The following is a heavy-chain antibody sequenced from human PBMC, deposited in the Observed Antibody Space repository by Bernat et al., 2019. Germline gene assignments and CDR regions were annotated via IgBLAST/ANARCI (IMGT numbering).Heavy chain of an antibody. D-gene: IGHD6-19*01. V-gene: IGHV3-33*08. Sequence: VQLLESGGGLVQPGGSLRLSCAASGFTFSSYAMSWVRQAPGKGLEWVAVIWYDGSNKYYADSVKGRFTISRDNSKNTLYLQMNSLRAEDTAVYYCARDGPYPYSSGWYGDAFDIWGQGTMVTVSS. CDR3: ARDGPYPYSSGWYGDAFDI. CDR1: GFTFSSYA. CDR2: IWYDGSNK. J-gene: IGHJ3*02.